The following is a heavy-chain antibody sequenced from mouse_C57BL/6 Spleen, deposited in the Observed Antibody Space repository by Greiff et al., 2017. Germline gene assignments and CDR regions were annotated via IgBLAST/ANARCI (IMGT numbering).Heavy chain of an antibody. CDR2: IDPENGDT. J-gene: IGHJ2*01. CDR3: TTRRGSSPFDY. Sequence: EVKLEESGAELVRPGASVKLSCTASGFNIKDDYMHWVKQRPEQGLEWIGWIDPENGDTEYASKFQGKATITADTSSNTACLQLSSLTSEDTAVYYCTTRRGSSPFDYWGQGTTLTVSS. D-gene: IGHD1-1*01. CDR1: GFNIKDDY. V-gene: IGHV14-4*01.